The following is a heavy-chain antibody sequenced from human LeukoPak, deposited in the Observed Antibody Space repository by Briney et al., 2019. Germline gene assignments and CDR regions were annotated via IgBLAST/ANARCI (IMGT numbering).Heavy chain of an antibody. CDR2: IYSGGST. D-gene: IGHD3-22*01. CDR1: GFTVSSNY. J-gene: IGHJ4*02. Sequence: GGSLRLSCAASGFTVSSNYMSWVRQAPGKGLEWVSVIYSGGSTNYADSVKGRFTISRDNSKNTLYLQMNSLRAEDTAVYYCARERRFYDSSGYYYYWGQGTLVAVSS. CDR3: ARERRFYDSSGYYYY. V-gene: IGHV3-66*01.